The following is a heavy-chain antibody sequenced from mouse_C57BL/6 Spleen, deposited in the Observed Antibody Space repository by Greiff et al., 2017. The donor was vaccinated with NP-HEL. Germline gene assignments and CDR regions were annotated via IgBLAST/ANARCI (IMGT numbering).Heavy chain of an antibody. CDR3: ASPPSYGSSPWFAY. Sequence: DVKLQESGPGLVKPSQSLSLTCSVTGYSITSGYYWNWIRQFPGNKLEWMGYISYAGSNNYNPSLKNRISITRDPSTNQFFLKLNSVTTEDTATYYCASPPSYGSSPWFAYWGQGTLVTVAA. V-gene: IGHV3-6*01. J-gene: IGHJ3*01. CDR1: GYSITSGYY. D-gene: IGHD1-1*01. CDR2: ISYAGSN.